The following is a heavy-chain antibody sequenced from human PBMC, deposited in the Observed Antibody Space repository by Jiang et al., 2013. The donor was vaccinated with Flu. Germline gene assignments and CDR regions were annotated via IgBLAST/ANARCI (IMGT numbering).Heavy chain of an antibody. Sequence: LLKPSETLSLTCAVYGGSFSGYYWSWIRQPPGKGLEWIGEINHSGSTNYNPSLKSRVTISVDTSKNQFSLKLSSVTAADTAVYYCARGPRITMIVVVTPYYFDYWGQGTLVTVSS. CDR2: INHSGST. CDR3: ARGPRITMIVVVTPYYFDY. CDR1: GGSFSGYY. J-gene: IGHJ4*02. D-gene: IGHD3-22*01. V-gene: IGHV4-34*01.